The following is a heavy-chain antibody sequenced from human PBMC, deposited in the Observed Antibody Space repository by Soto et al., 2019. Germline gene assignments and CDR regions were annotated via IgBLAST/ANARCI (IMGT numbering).Heavy chain of an antibody. V-gene: IGHV4-59*01. D-gene: IGHD4-4*01. CDR1: GGSISSYY. CDR3: ARAGMTTEYFDY. CDR2: IYYSGST. J-gene: IGHJ4*02. Sequence: ETLSLTCTVSGGSISSYYWSWIRQPPGKGLEWIGYIYYSGSTNYNPSLKSRVTISVDTSKNQFSLKLSSVTAADTDVYYCARAGMTTEYFDYWGQGTLVTVSS.